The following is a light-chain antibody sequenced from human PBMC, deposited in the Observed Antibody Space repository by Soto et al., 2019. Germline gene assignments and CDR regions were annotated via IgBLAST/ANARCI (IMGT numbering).Light chain of an antibody. Sequence: EIVLTQSPGTLSLSPGERATLSCRASQSITSSYLAWYQQKPGQAPRLLIFGASSRATGIPDRFSGGGSGTDFTLTISRLEPEDFAVYYCQQYNSSRMYTFGQGTKLEIK. CDR1: QSITSSY. CDR3: QQYNSSRMYT. CDR2: GAS. V-gene: IGKV3-20*01. J-gene: IGKJ2*01.